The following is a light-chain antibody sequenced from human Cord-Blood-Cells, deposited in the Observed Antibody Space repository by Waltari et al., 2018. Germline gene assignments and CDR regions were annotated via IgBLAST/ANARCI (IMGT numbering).Light chain of an antibody. CDR2: DDS. Sequence: SYVLTQPPSVSVAPGKTARITCGGNNIGSKSVHWYQQKPGQAPVLVVYDDSDRPSGILARFSGSNSGNTATLTSSRVEAGDEADYYCQVWDSSSDHVVFGGGTKLTVL. CDR1: NIGSKS. CDR3: QVWDSSSDHVV. V-gene: IGLV3-21*03. J-gene: IGLJ2*01.